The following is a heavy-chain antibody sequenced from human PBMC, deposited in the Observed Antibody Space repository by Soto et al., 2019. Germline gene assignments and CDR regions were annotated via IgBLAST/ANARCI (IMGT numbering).Heavy chain of an antibody. CDR1: GGSFSGYY. V-gene: IGHV4-34*01. CDR3: ASYCSGGSCYPGLWFDP. CDR2: INHSGST. Sequence: QVQLQQWGAGLLKPSETLSLTCAVYGGSFSGYYWSWIRQPPGKGLEWIGEINHSGSTNYNPSLKSRVTISVDTSNNQFSLKLSSVTAADTAVYYCASYCSGGSCYPGLWFDPWGQGTLVTVSS. D-gene: IGHD2-15*01. J-gene: IGHJ5*02.